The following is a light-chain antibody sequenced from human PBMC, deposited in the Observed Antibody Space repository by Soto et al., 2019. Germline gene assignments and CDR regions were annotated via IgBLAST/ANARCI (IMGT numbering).Light chain of an antibody. Sequence: QSVLTQPPSVSGVPGQRVTISCTGNSSNIGAGYDVHWYQQSPGTAPKLLIYGNTIRPSGVPDRFSGSKSGASASLAITGLQAEDEADYSCQSYDSSLKGVFGGGTKLTVL. V-gene: IGLV1-40*01. CDR3: QSYDSSLKGV. CDR1: SSNIGAGYD. J-gene: IGLJ2*01. CDR2: GNT.